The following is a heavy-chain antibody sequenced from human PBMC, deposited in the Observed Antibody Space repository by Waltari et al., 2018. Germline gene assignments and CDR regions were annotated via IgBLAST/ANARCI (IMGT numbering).Heavy chain of an antibody. CDR2: INLDGDVK. Sequence: EVQLVESGGALVQPGGSLRLSGAASGFSTGSYWMNWVRQAPGKGVEWVAIINLDGDVKHYVDSGKGRFTISRDNIKNSLYLQMNSLRAEDTAVYYCARGQGYLIDYWGQGTLVTVSS. CDR3: ARGQGYLIDY. CDR1: GFSTGSYW. V-gene: IGHV3-7*01. J-gene: IGHJ4*02. D-gene: IGHD3-22*01.